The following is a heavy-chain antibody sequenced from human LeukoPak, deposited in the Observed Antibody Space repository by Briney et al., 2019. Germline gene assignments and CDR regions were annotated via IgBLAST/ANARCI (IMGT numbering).Heavy chain of an antibody. V-gene: IGHV4-30-2*01. CDR2: IYHSGST. CDR1: GGSISSGGYY. Sequence: TLSLTCTVSGGSISSGGYYWSWIRQPPGKGLEWIGYIYHSGSTYYNPSLKSRVTISVDKSKNQFSLKLSSVTAADTAVYYCARDNAVAGNDYWGQGTLVTVSS. J-gene: IGHJ4*02. D-gene: IGHD6-19*01. CDR3: ARDNAVAGNDY.